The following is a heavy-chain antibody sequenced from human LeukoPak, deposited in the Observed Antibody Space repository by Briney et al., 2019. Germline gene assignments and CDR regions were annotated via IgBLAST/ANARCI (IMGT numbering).Heavy chain of an antibody. D-gene: IGHD5-18*01. CDR1: GESFSEYY. CDR2: INHSGGT. Sequence: SETLSLTCAVYGESFSEYYWSWIRQPPGKGLEWIGQINHSGGTNYHPSLKTRVTISLDTSKNQFSLKLSSVTAADTAVYYCARGGYSYGYSDYWGQGTLVTVSS. CDR3: ARGGYSYGYSDY. J-gene: IGHJ4*02. V-gene: IGHV4-34*01.